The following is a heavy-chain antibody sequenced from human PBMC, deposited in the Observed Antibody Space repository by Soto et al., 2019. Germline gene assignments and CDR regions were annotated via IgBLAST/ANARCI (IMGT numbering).Heavy chain of an antibody. D-gene: IGHD2-2*01. CDR3: AREFYLGVVPAATWYYGMDV. CDR2: IYTSGST. Sequence: SETLSVTCTVSGGSISSYYWSWIRQPAGKGLEWIGRIYTSGSTNYNPSLKSRVTMSVDTSKNQFSLKLSSVTAADTAVYYCAREFYLGVVPAATWYYGMDVWGQGTTVTVSS. J-gene: IGHJ6*02. V-gene: IGHV4-4*07. CDR1: GGSISSYY.